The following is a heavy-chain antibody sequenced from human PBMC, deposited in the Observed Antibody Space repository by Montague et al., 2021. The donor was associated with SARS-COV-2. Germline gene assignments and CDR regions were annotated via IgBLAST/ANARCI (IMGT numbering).Heavy chain of an antibody. CDR2: IYYSATT. V-gene: IGHV4-59*12. D-gene: IGHD1-26*01. CDR3: ARLRRGTYYVSFDP. J-gene: IGHJ5*02. Sequence: SETLSLTCTVSGGSITIYYWTWIRQPPGRGLEWIGYIYYSATTNYNPSLKSRVTMSIDTSKNQFSLSLSSVTAADSAVYYCARLRRGTYYVSFDPWGQGTLVSVSS. CDR1: GGSITIYY.